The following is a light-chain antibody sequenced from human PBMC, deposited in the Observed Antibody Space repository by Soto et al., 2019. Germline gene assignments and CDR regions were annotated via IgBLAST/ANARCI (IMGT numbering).Light chain of an antibody. CDR1: QSVSNNY. J-gene: IGKJ1*01. CDR3: QQYGSSGT. Sequence: EIVLTQSPGTLSLYPGERATFSCRASQSVSNNYLAWYQQKPGQAPRILIYGASNRATGIPDRFSGSGSGTDFTLTISRLEPEDFAVYYCQQYGSSGTFGQGTKVAIK. CDR2: GAS. V-gene: IGKV3-20*01.